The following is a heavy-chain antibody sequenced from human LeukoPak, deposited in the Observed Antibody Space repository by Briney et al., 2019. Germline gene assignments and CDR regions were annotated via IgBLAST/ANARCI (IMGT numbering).Heavy chain of an antibody. CDR2: LYYSGRT. D-gene: IGHD3-22*01. J-gene: IGHJ1*01. V-gene: IGHV4-39*01. CDR1: GDSISRSDSY. Sequence: SETLSLTCSVSGDSISRSDSYWDWIRQPPGKGLEWIGTLYYSGRTHYSPSLKSRVTMSVDTSNNQFSLNLRSVTAADTAVYYCARRRYYDGSGYLEWGQGTLLSVSS. CDR3: ARRRYYDGSGYLE.